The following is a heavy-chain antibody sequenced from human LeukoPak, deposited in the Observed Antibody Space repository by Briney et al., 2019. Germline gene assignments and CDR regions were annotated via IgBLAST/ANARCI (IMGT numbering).Heavy chain of an antibody. CDR1: GGTFSSYA. V-gene: IGHV1-69*05. D-gene: IGHD3-22*01. Sequence: ALVKVSCKASGGTFSSYAISWVRQAPGQGLEWMGRIIPIFGTANYAQKFQGRVTITTDESTSTAYMELSSLRSEDTAVYYCARSYYDSSGYRDYWGQGTLVTVSS. CDR3: ARSYYDSSGYRDY. CDR2: IIPIFGTA. J-gene: IGHJ4*02.